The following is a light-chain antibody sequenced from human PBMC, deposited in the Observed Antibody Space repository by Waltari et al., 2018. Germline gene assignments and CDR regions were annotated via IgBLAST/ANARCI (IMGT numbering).Light chain of an antibody. J-gene: IGKJ2*01. CDR1: QTSSND. Sequence: EIVLTQSPDTLSLSPGERATLSCRASQTSSNDLAWYQQKPGQAPRLLIYDASSRAIGSPDRFSGSGSGTDFTLTISRLEPEDFAMYYCQQYGSSPTFGQGTKLEIK. CDR3: QQYGSSPT. CDR2: DAS. V-gene: IGKV3-20*01.